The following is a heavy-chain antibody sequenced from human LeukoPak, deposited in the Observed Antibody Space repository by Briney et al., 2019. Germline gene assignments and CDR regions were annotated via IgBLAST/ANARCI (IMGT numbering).Heavy chain of an antibody. CDR2: IKQDGSEK. D-gene: IGHD3-9*01. J-gene: IGHJ4*02. Sequence: GGSLRLSCAASGFTFSSYWMSWVRQAPGKGLEWVANIKQDGSEKYYVGSVKGRFTISRDNAKNSLYLQMNSLRAEDTAVYYCAKWGPYDILTGRINWGQGTLVTVSS. CDR1: GFTFSSYW. V-gene: IGHV3-7*03. CDR3: AKWGPYDILTGRIN.